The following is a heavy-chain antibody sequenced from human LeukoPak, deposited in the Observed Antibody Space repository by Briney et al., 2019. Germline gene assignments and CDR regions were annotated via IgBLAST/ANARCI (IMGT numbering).Heavy chain of an antibody. V-gene: IGHV4-30-2*01. D-gene: IGHD6-13*01. CDR3: ARGRHSSSWYGDLGWFDP. J-gene: IGHJ5*02. CDR2: IYHSGST. Sequence: PSQTLSLTCAVSGGSISSGGYSWSWIRQPPGKGLEWIGYIYHSGSTYYNPSLKSRVTISVDRSKNQFSLKLSSVTAADTAVYYCARGRHSSSWYGDLGWFDPWGQGTLVTVSS. CDR1: GGSISSGGYS.